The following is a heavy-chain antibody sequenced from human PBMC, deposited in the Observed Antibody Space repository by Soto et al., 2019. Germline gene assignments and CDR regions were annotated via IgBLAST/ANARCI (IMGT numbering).Heavy chain of an antibody. D-gene: IGHD1-26*01. CDR3: ARESGGATATLDYYYFYMDV. Sequence: QVQLVQSGAEVKEPGASVTVSCRASGDRFTDYYMHWVRQDPGQGLEWLGWINPNSGVTKYAQKFQGWVTMTRDTSIRTVDMQLSRLGFDDTAIYYCARESGGATATLDYYYFYMDVWGTGTTVTVSS. CDR2: INPNSGVT. V-gene: IGHV1-2*04. J-gene: IGHJ6*03. CDR1: GDRFTDYY.